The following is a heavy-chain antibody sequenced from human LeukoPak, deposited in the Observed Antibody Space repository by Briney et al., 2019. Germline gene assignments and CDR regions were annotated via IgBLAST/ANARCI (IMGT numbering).Heavy chain of an antibody. Sequence: PGRSLRLSCAASGFTFSSYAMHWVRQAPGKGLEWVAVISYDGSNKYYADSVKGRFTISRDNAKNSLYLQMNSLRAEDTAVYYCARVNYGDYDDYWGQGTLVTVSS. CDR1: GFTFSSYA. V-gene: IGHV3-30-3*01. D-gene: IGHD4-17*01. CDR3: ARVNYGDYDDY. CDR2: ISYDGSNK. J-gene: IGHJ4*02.